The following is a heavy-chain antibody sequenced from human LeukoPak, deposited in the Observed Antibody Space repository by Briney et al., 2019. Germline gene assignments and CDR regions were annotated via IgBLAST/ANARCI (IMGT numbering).Heavy chain of an antibody. V-gene: IGHV3-23*01. CDR3: AKEKRSIAVAGPDY. D-gene: IGHD6-19*01. Sequence: GGSLRLSCSTSGFTFSTYAMSWVRQAPGRGLEWVSTISGSGGSTYYADSVKGRFTISRDNSKNTLYLQMNSLRAEDTAVYYCAKEKRSIAVAGPDYWGQGTLVTVSS. CDR1: GFTFSTYA. J-gene: IGHJ4*02. CDR2: ISGSGGST.